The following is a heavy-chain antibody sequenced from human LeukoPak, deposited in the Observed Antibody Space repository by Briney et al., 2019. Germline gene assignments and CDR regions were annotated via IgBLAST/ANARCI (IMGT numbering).Heavy chain of an antibody. V-gene: IGHV4-59*08. J-gene: IGHJ4*02. CDR1: GGSIISYY. CDR3: WSGNYGNDVPGWDY. D-gene: IGHD4-11*01. CDR2: IYYSGST. Sequence: SETLSLTCTVSGGSIISYYWRLLRQPPGKGLEWIGYIYYSGSTNYNPSLKSRVTISVDTSKNQFSLKLSSVTAADTAVYYCWSGNYGNDVPGWDYWGQGTLVTVSS.